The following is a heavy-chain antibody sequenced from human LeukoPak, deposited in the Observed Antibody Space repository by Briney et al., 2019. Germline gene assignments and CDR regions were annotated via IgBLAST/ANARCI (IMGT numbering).Heavy chain of an antibody. Sequence: GGSLRLSCAASGFTFSSYAMHWARHAPGKGLEWVAVISYDGSNKYFADSVKGRFTISRDNSKNTLYLQMNSLRAEDTAVYYCAREDLVDTAIDYWGQGTLVTVSS. D-gene: IGHD5-18*01. CDR2: ISYDGSNK. J-gene: IGHJ4*02. V-gene: IGHV3-30*04. CDR3: AREDLVDTAIDY. CDR1: GFTFSSYA.